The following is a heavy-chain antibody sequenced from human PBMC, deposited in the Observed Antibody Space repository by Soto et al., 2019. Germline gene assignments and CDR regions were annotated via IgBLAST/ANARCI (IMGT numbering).Heavy chain of an antibody. V-gene: IGHV3-21*01. CDR2: ISSISSYI. Sequence: LRLSCAASGFTFSSYSMKWVRHAPGKGLEWVSSISSISSYIYYADSVKGRFTISRDNAKNSLYLQMNSLRSEDTAVYYCARAHDYYFDYWGQGTLVTVSS. CDR3: ARAHDYYFDY. J-gene: IGHJ4*02. D-gene: IGHD2-21*02. CDR1: GFTFSSYS.